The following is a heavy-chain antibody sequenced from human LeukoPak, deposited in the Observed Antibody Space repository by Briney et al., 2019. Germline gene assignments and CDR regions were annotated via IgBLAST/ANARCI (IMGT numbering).Heavy chain of an antibody. J-gene: IGHJ4*02. V-gene: IGHV1-2*06. CDR3: ARVGPYGTLDH. CDR2: INPSSGGK. Sequence: ASVTVSCKASGYTFTCYYMHWVRQAPAQGLEWMGRINPSSGGKNYPQKFQGRITMTRDTSISTAYMELSRLRSDDTAVYYRARVGPYGTLDHWGQGTLVTVSS. D-gene: IGHD1-1*01. CDR1: GYTFTCYY.